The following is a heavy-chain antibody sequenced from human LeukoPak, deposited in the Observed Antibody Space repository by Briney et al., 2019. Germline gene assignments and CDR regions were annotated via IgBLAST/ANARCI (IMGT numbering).Heavy chain of an antibody. V-gene: IGHV3-7*01. CDR1: GFTFSNYW. Sequence: TGGSLRLSCAASGFTFSNYWMTWVRQAPGKGLEWVAHINQDGSEEHYMDSAKARFTISRDNAKNSLSLRMNSLRAEDTAVYYCVRDGGVSGYDLLDYWGQGTLVTVSS. J-gene: IGHJ4*02. D-gene: IGHD5-12*01. CDR2: INQDGSEE. CDR3: VRDGGVSGYDLLDY.